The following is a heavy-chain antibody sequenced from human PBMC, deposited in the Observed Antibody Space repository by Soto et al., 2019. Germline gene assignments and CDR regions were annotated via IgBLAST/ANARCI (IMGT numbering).Heavy chain of an antibody. CDR2: INPKSGGT. J-gene: IGHJ4*02. V-gene: IGHV1-2*02. CDR3: ATALPTGAGSAGFDY. CDR1: GYTFTVYY. Sequence: ASVKVSCKASGYTFTVYYMHWVRQAPGQGLEWMGWINPKSGGTMYPQKFQGRVTMTWDTSISTAYMALTRLRSDDTAVYYCATALPTGAGSAGFDYWGPGTLVTVSS. D-gene: IGHD1-26*01.